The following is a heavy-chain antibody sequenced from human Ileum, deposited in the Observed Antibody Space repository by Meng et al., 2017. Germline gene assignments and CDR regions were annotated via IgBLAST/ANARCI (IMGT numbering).Heavy chain of an antibody. CDR1: YGSITSSYY. J-gene: IGHJ5*02. CDR3: ARDGTTAVPGVWFDP. D-gene: IGHD6-19*01. Sequence: QLYLQESGPGLVNPSETLSLTRSVSYGSITSSYYWGWIRQPPGKGLEWIASIYYSGSTYYNPSLKSRVTISVDTSKNQFSLKVISVTAADTAVYYCARDGTTAVPGVWFDPWGQGTLVTVSS. CDR2: IYYSGST. V-gene: IGHV4-39*07.